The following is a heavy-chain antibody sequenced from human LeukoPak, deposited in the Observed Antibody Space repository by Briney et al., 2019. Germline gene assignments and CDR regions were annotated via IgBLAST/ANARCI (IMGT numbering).Heavy chain of an antibody. Sequence: SETLSLTCAVYGGSFSGYYWSWIRQPPGKGLEWIGEINHSGSTNYNPSLKSRVTMSVDTSKNQFSLKLSSVTAADTAVYYCARGSRWELDYWGQGTLVTVSS. CDR2: INHSGST. J-gene: IGHJ4*02. CDR1: GGSFSGYY. CDR3: ARGSRWELDY. V-gene: IGHV4-34*01. D-gene: IGHD1-26*01.